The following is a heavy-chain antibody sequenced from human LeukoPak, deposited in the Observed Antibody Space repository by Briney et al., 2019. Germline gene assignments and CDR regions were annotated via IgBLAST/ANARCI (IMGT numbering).Heavy chain of an antibody. J-gene: IGHJ4*02. V-gene: IGHV5-51*01. CDR3: ARQAYYDSSDYYFDY. Sequence: GESLKISCKGSGYSFPNYWIGWVRQKPGKGLEWMGIIYPGDSDSRYSPSFQDQVTISADKSTSTAYLQWSSLKASDTAMYYCARQAYYDSSDYYFDYWGQGTLVTVSS. CDR2: IYPGDSDS. CDR1: GYSFPNYW. D-gene: IGHD3-22*01.